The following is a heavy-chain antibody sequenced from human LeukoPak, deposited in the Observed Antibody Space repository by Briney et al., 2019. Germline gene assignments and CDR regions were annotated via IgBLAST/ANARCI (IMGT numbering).Heavy chain of an antibody. Sequence: GASVKVSCKASGYTFTSYDINWVRQAPGQGLEWMGWMNPNSGNTGYAQKFQGRVTMTRNTSISTAYMELSSLRSEDTAVYYCARSYGGTKYYYYGMDVWGQGTTVTVSS. CDR1: GYTFTSYD. J-gene: IGHJ6*02. D-gene: IGHD1/OR15-1a*01. CDR3: ARSYGGTKYYYYGMDV. CDR2: MNPNSGNT. V-gene: IGHV1-8*01.